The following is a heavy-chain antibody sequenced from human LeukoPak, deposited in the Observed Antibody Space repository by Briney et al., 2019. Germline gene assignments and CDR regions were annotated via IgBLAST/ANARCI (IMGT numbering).Heavy chain of an antibody. CDR2: ISHDGNNK. D-gene: IGHD4-17*01. CDR3: ARETVTTPALDY. J-gene: IGHJ4*02. CDR1: GFTFSGYA. Sequence: PGGSLRLSCAASGFTFSGYAIHWVRQAPGKGLEWVAVISHDGNNKYYADSVKGRFTISRDNSKNTLHLQMNSLRAEDTAVYYCARETVTTPALDYWGQGTLVTVSS. V-gene: IGHV3-30*04.